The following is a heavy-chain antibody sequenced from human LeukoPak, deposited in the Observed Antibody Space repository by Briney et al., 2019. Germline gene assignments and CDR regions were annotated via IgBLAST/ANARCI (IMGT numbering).Heavy chain of an antibody. CDR1: GGSFSAYY. D-gene: IGHD2-15*01. CDR2: INHSGST. Sequence: NPLETLPLTCAVYGGSFSAYYWSLIRQPPGKGLEWIGEINHSGSTNYNPSLKSRVTISVDTSKNQFSLKLSSVTAADTAVYYCARVTSDIVVVVALYDAFDIWGQGTMVTVSS. CDR3: ARVTSDIVVVVALYDAFDI. J-gene: IGHJ3*02. V-gene: IGHV4-34*01.